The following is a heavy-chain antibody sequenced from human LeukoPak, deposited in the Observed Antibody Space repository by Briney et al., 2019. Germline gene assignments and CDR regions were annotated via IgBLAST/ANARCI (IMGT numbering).Heavy chain of an antibody. Sequence: GASVKVSCKASGYTFTSYGISWVRQAPGQGLEWMGWISAYNGNTNYAQKFQGRVTMTRDTSTSTVYMELSSLRSEDTAVYYCARDSSGYSEWLEKGDYWGQGTLVTVSS. J-gene: IGHJ4*02. CDR2: ISAYNGNT. D-gene: IGHD3-22*01. CDR1: GYTFTSYG. V-gene: IGHV1-18*01. CDR3: ARDSSGYSEWLEKGDY.